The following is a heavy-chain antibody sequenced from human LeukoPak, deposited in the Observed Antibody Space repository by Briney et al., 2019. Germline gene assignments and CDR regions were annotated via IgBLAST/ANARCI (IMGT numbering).Heavy chain of an antibody. CDR2: ISGSGGST. J-gene: IGHJ4*02. D-gene: IGHD6-13*01. CDR1: GFTFSSYE. Sequence: GGSLRLSCAASGFTFSSYEMNWVRQAPGKGLEWVSAISGSGGSTYYADSVKGRFTISRDNSKDTLYLQMNSLRAEDTAVYYCAKELYSSSWYVRGAFDYWGQGTLVTVSS. V-gene: IGHV3-23*01. CDR3: AKELYSSSWYVRGAFDY.